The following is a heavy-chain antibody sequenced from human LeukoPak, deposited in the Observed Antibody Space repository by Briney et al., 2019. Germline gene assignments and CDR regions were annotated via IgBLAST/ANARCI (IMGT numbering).Heavy chain of an antibody. CDR3: ARVHGQQLLFAHDY. D-gene: IGHD2-2*01. V-gene: IGHV3-21*01. Sequence: GGSLRLSCAASGFTFSSYSMNWVRQAPGKGLGWVSSISSSRSYIYYADSVKGRFTISRDNAKKSLYLQMNSLRAEDTAVYHCARVHGQQLLFAHDYWGQGTLVIVSS. CDR2: ISSSRSYI. J-gene: IGHJ4*02. CDR1: GFTFSSYS.